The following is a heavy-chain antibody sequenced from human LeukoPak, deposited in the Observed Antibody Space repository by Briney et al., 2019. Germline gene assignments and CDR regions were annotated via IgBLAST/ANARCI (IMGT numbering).Heavy chain of an antibody. Sequence: PGGSLRLSRAASGFTFSSHWMSWVRQAPGKGLEWVANIKQDGSEKYYVDSVKGRFTISRDNAKNSLYLQMNSLRAEDTAVYYCARDRMVRGVSWAYYYYGMDVWGQGTTVTVSS. J-gene: IGHJ6*02. V-gene: IGHV3-7*01. CDR3: ARDRMVRGVSWAYYYYGMDV. CDR1: GFTFSSHW. D-gene: IGHD3-10*01. CDR2: IKQDGSEK.